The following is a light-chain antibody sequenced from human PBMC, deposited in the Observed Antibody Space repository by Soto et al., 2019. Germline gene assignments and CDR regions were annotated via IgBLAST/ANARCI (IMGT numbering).Light chain of an antibody. CDR3: GTWDNSLSVVV. V-gene: IGLV1-51*01. Sequence: QSVLTQPPSVSAAPGQMVTISCSGSTSNIAYNYASWYQQLPGTAPKLLIYEINKRPSGISDRFSASKSGTSATLAITGLQTGDEAHYYCGTWDNSLSVVVFGGGTKLTVL. CDR2: EIN. J-gene: IGLJ3*02. CDR1: TSNIAYNY.